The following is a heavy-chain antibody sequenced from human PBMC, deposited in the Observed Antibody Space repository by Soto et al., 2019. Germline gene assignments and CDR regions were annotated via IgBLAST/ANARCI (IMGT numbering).Heavy chain of an antibody. D-gene: IGHD4-17*01. CDR1: GFTFSSYA. J-gene: IGHJ4*02. CDR3: AGSYGDYDYILDY. V-gene: IGHV3-64*01. Sequence: GGSLRLSCAASGFTFSSYAMHWVRQAPGKGLEYVSAISSNGGSTYYANSVKGRFTISRDNSKNTLYLQMGSLRAEDMAVYYCAGSYGDYDYILDYWGQGTLVTVSS. CDR2: ISSNGGST.